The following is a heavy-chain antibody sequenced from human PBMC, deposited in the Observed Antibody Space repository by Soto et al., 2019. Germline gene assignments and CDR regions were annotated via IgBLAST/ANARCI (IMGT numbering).Heavy chain of an antibody. V-gene: IGHV1-69*01. CDR3: ATRWLQLNGMDV. D-gene: IGHD5-12*01. Sequence: QVQLVQSGAEVKKPGSSVKVSCKASGGTFSSYAISWVRQAPGQGLEWMGGIIPIFGTANYAQKFQGRVTITADESMSTAYMELSSLSSEDTAVYYCATRWLQLNGMDVWGQGTTVTVSS. J-gene: IGHJ6*02. CDR2: IIPIFGTA. CDR1: GGTFSSYA.